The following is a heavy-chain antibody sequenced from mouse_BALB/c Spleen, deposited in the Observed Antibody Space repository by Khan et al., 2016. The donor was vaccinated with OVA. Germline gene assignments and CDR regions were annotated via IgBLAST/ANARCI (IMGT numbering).Heavy chain of an antibody. J-gene: IGHJ3*01. Sequence: VQLQQPGAELVRPGALVKLSCKASGFNIKDYYMHWVKQRPEQGLEWIGWIDPENGETVYDPKFQDKASITADTSSNTAYLPLRSLTSEDTAVYYCTRSGYSAWFAYWGQGTPVTVAA. CDR1: GFNIKDYY. CDR2: IDPENGET. V-gene: IGHV14-1*02. CDR3: TRSGYSAWFAY.